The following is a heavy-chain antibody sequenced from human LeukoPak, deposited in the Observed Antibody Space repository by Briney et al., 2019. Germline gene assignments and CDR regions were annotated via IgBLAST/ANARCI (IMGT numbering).Heavy chain of an antibody. D-gene: IGHD3-10*01. V-gene: IGHV3-30*03. J-gene: IGHJ3*02. CDR2: ISNDGNNK. CDR3: ARGLLGVSGAFDI. CDR1: GFTFSAYN. Sequence: GRSLRLSCAASGFTFSAYNLHWVRQAPGKGLEWVAVISNDGNNKYYADSVKGRFTVSRDNSKNTLYLQMNALKPEDTAVFYCARGLLGVSGAFDIWGQGTLVTVSS.